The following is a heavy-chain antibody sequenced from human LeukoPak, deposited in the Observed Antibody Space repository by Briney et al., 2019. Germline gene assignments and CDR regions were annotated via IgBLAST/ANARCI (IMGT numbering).Heavy chain of an antibody. CDR1: GFTLNPFNHYW. D-gene: IGHD3-3*01. CDR2: IGEDGIEK. Sequence: PGGSLRLSCVGSGFTLNPFNHYWMPWVRQAPGKGLEWVANIGEDGIEKYYVDSVKGRFTISRDNAKNSLYLQVNSLRAGDTAVYYCARLNYDFWSGVWEGYYMDVWGKGTTVTVSS. CDR3: ARLNYDFWSGVWEGYYMDV. V-gene: IGHV3-7*01. J-gene: IGHJ6*03.